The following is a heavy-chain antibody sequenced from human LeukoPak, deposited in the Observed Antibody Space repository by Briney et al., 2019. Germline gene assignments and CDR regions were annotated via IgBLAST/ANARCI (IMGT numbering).Heavy chain of an antibody. D-gene: IGHD2-2*01. CDR2: IYTSGST. CDR1: GGSISSGSYY. Sequence: SETLSLTCTVSGGSISSGSYYWSWIRQPAGKGLEWIGRIYTSGSTYYNPSLKSRVTISVDTSKNQFSLKLSSVTAADTAVYYCARDSYCSSTSCYDAFDIWGQGTMVTVSS. J-gene: IGHJ3*02. V-gene: IGHV4-61*02. CDR3: ARDSYCSSTSCYDAFDI.